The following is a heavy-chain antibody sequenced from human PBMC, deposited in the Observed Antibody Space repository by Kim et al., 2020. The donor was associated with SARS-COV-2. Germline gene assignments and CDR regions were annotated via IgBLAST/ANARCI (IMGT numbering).Heavy chain of an antibody. Sequence: SETLSLTCTVSGGSISSSSYYWGWIRQPPGKGLEWIGSIYYSGSTYYNPSLKSRVTISVDTSKNQFSLKLSSVTAADTAVYYCARLFKYYYDSSGAYYFDYWGQGTLVTVSS. D-gene: IGHD3-22*01. CDR1: GGSISSSSYY. CDR3: ARLFKYYYDSSGAYYFDY. J-gene: IGHJ4*02. CDR2: IYYSGST. V-gene: IGHV4-39*01.